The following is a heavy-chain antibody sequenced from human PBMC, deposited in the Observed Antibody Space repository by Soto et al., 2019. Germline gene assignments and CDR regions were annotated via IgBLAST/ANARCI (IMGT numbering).Heavy chain of an antibody. CDR1: GFTFSSYG. Sequence: GSLRLSCAASGFTFSSYGMHWVRQAPGKGLEWVAVISYDGSNKYYAESVKGRFTISRDNSKNTLYLQMNSLRAEDTAVYYCAKDRIQLCGVYYYGMDVWGQGTTVTVSS. V-gene: IGHV3-30*18. CDR2: ISYDGSNK. CDR3: AKDRIQLCGVYYYGMDV. D-gene: IGHD5-18*01. J-gene: IGHJ6*02.